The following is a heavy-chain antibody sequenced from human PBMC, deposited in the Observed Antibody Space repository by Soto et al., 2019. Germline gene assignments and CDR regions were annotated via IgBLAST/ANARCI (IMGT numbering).Heavy chain of an antibody. CDR3: ARAKQWLPQVDY. V-gene: IGHV4-34*01. CDR1: GGSFSGYY. CDR2: INHSGST. J-gene: IGHJ4*02. D-gene: IGHD6-19*01. Sequence: PSETLSLTCAVYGGSFSGYYWSRIRQPPGKGLEWIGEINHSGSTNYNPSLKSRVTISVDTSKNQFSLKLSSVTAADTAVYYCARAKQWLPQVDYWGQGTLVTAPQ.